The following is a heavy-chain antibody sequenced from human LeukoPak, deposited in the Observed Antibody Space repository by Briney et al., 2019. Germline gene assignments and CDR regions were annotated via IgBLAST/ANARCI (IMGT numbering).Heavy chain of an antibody. J-gene: IGHJ4*02. V-gene: IGHV4-59*08. D-gene: IGHD2-2*01. CDR1: DGSISTYY. CDR2: IYYSGNT. CDR3: ARHYQGKPAAIPFDF. Sequence: PSETLSLTCTVSDGSISTYYWSWIRQPPGKGLEWIGYIYYSGNTYYNPSLKSRVTMSVDTSKNQFSLKLSSVTAADTAVYYCARHYQGKPAAIPFDFWGQGTLVTVSS.